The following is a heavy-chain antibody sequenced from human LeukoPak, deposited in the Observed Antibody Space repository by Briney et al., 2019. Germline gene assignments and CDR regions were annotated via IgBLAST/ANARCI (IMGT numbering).Heavy chain of an antibody. CDR1: GGSISPYY. Sequence: SETLSLTCTVSGGSISPYYWSWIRQPPGKGLEWIGYIYYSGRTDYNPSLKSRVTISVDTSKNQFSLKLSSVTAADTAVYYCARGYCSGGSCYSVPFDYWGQGNLVTVSS. CDR2: IYYSGRT. V-gene: IGHV4-59*01. D-gene: IGHD2-15*01. CDR3: ARGYCSGGSCYSVPFDY. J-gene: IGHJ4*02.